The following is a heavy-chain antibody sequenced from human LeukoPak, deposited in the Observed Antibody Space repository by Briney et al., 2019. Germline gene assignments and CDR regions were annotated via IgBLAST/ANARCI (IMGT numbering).Heavy chain of an antibody. Sequence: SQTLSLTCTVSGGSISSGGYYRSWIRQHPGKGLEWIGYIYYSGSTYYNPSLKSRVTISVDTSKNQFSLKLSSVTAADTAVYYCARDRYYDSSGSNDAFDIWGQGTMVTVSS. CDR3: ARDRYYDSSGSNDAFDI. J-gene: IGHJ3*02. V-gene: IGHV4-31*03. D-gene: IGHD3-22*01. CDR2: IYYSGST. CDR1: GGSISSGGYY.